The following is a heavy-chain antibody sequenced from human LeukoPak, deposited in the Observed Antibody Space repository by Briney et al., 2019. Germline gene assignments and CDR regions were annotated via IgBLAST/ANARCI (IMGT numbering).Heavy chain of an antibody. CDR1: GGSINSGSYY. D-gene: IGHD3-10*01. V-gene: IGHV4-61*02. J-gene: IGHJ4*02. CDR2: IYRTGST. Sequence: SETLSLTCTVSGGSINSGSYYWSWIRQPAGKGLEWIGRIYRTGSTNYNPSLKSRVTISVDTSKNQFSLKLSSVTAADTAVYYCARGSPYYYGSGSYYNRPRPFDYWGQGTLVTVSS. CDR3: ARGSPYYYGSGSYYNRPRPFDY.